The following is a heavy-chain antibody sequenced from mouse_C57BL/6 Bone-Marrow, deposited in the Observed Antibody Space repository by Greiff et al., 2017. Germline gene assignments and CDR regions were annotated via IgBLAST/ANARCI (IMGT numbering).Heavy chain of an antibody. CDR1: GYTFTSYW. CDR2: IDPSDSYT. Sequence: QVQLQQPGAELVKPGASVKLSCKASGYTFTSYWMQWVKQRPGQGLEWIGEIDPSDSYTNYNQKFKGKATLTVDTSSSTAYMQLSSLTSEDSAVYYGAPIYYYGSSFAYWGQGTLVTVSA. D-gene: IGHD1-1*01. V-gene: IGHV1-50*01. J-gene: IGHJ3*01. CDR3: APIYYYGSSFAY.